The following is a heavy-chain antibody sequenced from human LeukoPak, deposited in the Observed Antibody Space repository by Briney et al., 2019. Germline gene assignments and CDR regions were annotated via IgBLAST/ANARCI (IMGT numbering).Heavy chain of an antibody. J-gene: IGHJ4*02. Sequence: PGGSLSLSCVASGLPIADFAMHWVRQAPGKGLEWVGIISYDGSKKDIADSVRGRFTISKDNSKNTLYLQMNSLRPEDTAIYYCAKGSGEDVDFADYWGQGALVTVSS. D-gene: IGHD3-10*01. CDR3: AKGSGEDVDFADY. CDR1: GLPIADFA. CDR2: ISYDGSKK. V-gene: IGHV3-30*18.